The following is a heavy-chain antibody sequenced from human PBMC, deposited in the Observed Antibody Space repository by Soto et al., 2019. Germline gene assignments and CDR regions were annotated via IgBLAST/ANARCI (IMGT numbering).Heavy chain of an antibody. J-gene: IGHJ3*02. D-gene: IGHD4-17*01. CDR1: GYTFTSYG. CDR2: ISAYNGNT. CDR3: ARDLDSRYGDSDAFDI. Sequence: ASVKVSCKASGYTFTSYGISWVRQAPGQGLEWMGWISAYNGNTNYAQKLQGRVTMTTDTSTSTAYMELRSLRSDDTAVYYCARDLDSRYGDSDAFDIWAKGQWSPSPQ. V-gene: IGHV1-18*01.